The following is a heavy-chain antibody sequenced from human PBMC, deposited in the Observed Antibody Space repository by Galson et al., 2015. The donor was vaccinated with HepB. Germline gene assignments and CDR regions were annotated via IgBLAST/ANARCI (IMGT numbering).Heavy chain of an antibody. CDR1: GFTFSSYA. CDR3: ARDQGIKWELPSFTAHDY. V-gene: IGHV3-30*04. CDR2: ISYDGSNK. J-gene: IGHJ4*02. Sequence: SLRLSCAASGFTFSSYAMHWVRQAPGKGLEWVAVISYDGSNKYYADSVKGRFTISRDNSKNTLYLQMNSLRAEDTAVYYCARDQGIKWELPSFTAHDYWGQGTLVTVSS. D-gene: IGHD1-26*01.